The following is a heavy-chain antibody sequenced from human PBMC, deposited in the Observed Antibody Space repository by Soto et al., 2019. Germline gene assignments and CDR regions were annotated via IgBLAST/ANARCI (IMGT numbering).Heavy chain of an antibody. CDR3: AREIVTAGGNNYFDP. Sequence: SETLSLTXGVSGGTVASSHWWSWVRQSPGRGLEWIGNVYHTGDTNFNPSLQSRVTFSVDKSNNQFSLRLTSLTAADTAVYFCAREIVTAGGNNYFDPWGPGTLVTVSS. CDR2: VYHTGDT. D-gene: IGHD2-21*02. J-gene: IGHJ5*02. CDR1: GGTVASSHW. V-gene: IGHV4-4*02.